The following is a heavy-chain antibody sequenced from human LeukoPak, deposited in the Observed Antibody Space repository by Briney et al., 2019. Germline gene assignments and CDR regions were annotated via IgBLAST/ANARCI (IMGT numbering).Heavy chain of an antibody. CDR2: ISGSGGST. Sequence: GGSLRLSCAASGFTFSSYAMSWVRRAPGKGLEWVSAISGSGGSTYYADSVKGRFAISRDNSKNTLYLQMNSLRAEDTAVYYCAKVRGDGMDVWGQGTTVTVSS. CDR3: AKVRGDGMDV. CDR1: GFTFSSYA. V-gene: IGHV3-23*01. J-gene: IGHJ6*02.